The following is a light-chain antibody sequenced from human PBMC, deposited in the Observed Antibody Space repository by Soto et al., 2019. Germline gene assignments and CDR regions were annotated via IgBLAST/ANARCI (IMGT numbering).Light chain of an antibody. Sequence: DIQMTQSPSTLSAFVGDRVTITCRASQTIRNYLAWYQQKPGKAPDILIYDASSLENEVPSRFSGRGSGREFTFTISSLQPEDVATYFCQQYDSLFSFGPGTKVDIK. CDR2: DAS. CDR1: QTIRNY. CDR3: QQYDSLFS. J-gene: IGKJ3*01. V-gene: IGKV1-5*01.